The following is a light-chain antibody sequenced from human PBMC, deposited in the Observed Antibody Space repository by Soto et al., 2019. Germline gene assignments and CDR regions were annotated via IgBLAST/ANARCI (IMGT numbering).Light chain of an antibody. CDR3: QTWGTGVVV. CDR1: SGHSTYA. Sequence: QAVVTQSPSASASLGASVKLTCTLSSGHSTYAIAWHQQQPEKGPRYLMKLNSDGSHNKGDGIPDRFSGSNSGAERYLTISSLQSEDEADYYCQTWGTGVVVFGGGTKLTV. V-gene: IGLV4-69*01. J-gene: IGLJ3*02. CDR2: LNSDGSH.